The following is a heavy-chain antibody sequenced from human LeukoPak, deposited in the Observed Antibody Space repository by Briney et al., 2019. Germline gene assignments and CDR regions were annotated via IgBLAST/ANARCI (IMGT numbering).Heavy chain of an antibody. CDR1: GYSFTTYW. D-gene: IGHD1/OR15-1a*01. CDR3: ATSESQTRFDY. Sequence: ESLKISCKGSGYSFTTYWIGWVRQMPGKGLEWIGIIFPGDSDTTYSPSLQGQVTISADKSINTAYLQWSSLRASDTAMYYCATSESQTRFDYWGQGTPVTVSS. CDR2: IFPGDSDT. J-gene: IGHJ4*02. V-gene: IGHV5-51*01.